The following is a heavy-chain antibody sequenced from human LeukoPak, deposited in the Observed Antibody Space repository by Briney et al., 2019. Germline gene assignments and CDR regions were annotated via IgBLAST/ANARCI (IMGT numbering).Heavy chain of an antibody. CDR1: GVTISSYY. CDR3: ASVDPLPGIAAAGEEWFDP. Sequence: SETLSLTCTVSGVTISSYYWSWIRQPAGKGLEWIGRIYTSGSTNYNPSLKSRVTMSVDTSKNQFSLKLSSVTAADTAVYYCASVDPLPGIAAAGEEWFDPWGQGTLVTVSS. V-gene: IGHV4-4*07. J-gene: IGHJ5*02. CDR2: IYTSGST. D-gene: IGHD6-13*01.